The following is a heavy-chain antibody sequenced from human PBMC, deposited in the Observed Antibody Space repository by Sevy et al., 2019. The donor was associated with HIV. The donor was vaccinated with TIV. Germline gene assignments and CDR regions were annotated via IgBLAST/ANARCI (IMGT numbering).Heavy chain of an antibody. J-gene: IGHJ5*02. Sequence: GGSLRLSCAASGFTFSSYAMHWVRQAPGKGLEWVAVISYDGSNKYYADSVKGRFTISRDNSKNTLYLQMNSLRAEDTAVYYCARGKGSMFGESRGNWFDPWGQGTLVTVSS. D-gene: IGHD3-10*02. V-gene: IGHV3-30-3*01. CDR3: ARGKGSMFGESRGNWFDP. CDR2: ISYDGSNK. CDR1: GFTFSSYA.